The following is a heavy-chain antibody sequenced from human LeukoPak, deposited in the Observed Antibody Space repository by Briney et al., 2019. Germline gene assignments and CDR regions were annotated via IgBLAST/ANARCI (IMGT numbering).Heavy chain of an antibody. CDR1: GGSISSYY. CDR2: IYYSGST. Sequence: PSETLSLTCTVSGGSISSYYWSWIRQPPGKGLEWIGYIYYSGSTNYNPSLKSRVTISVDTSKNQFSLKLSSVTAADTAVYYCARAVYYYGSGSPPSFDYWGQGTLVTVSS. V-gene: IGHV4-59*08. CDR3: ARAVYYYGSGSPPSFDY. D-gene: IGHD3-10*01. J-gene: IGHJ4*02.